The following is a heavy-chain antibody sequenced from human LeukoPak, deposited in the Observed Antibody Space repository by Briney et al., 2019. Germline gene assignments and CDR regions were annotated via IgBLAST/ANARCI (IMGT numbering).Heavy chain of an antibody. CDR3: AKERRPAAAGTMDV. V-gene: IGHV3-9*01. CDR1: GFTFDDYA. CDR2: ISWNSGSI. D-gene: IGHD6-13*01. Sequence: PGGSLRLSCAASGFTFDDYAMHWVRQAPGKGLEWVSGISWNSGSIDYADSVKGRFTISRDNSKNTLYLQMNSLRAEDTAVYYCAKERRPAAAGTMDVWGQGTTVTVSS. J-gene: IGHJ6*02.